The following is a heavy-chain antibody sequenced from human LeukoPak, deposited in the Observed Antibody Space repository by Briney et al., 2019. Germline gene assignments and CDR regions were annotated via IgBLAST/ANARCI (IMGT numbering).Heavy chain of an antibody. Sequence: SETLSLTRAVSGGSISSGDYYWSWIRQPPGKGLEWIGYIYYSGSTYYNPSLKSRVTISVDTSKNQFSLKLSSVTAADTAVYYCARESDCSSTSCLYYYYMDLWGKGTTVTVSS. CDR1: GGSISSGDYY. D-gene: IGHD2-2*01. CDR2: IYYSGST. J-gene: IGHJ6*03. CDR3: ARESDCSSTSCLYYYYMDL. V-gene: IGHV4-30-4*08.